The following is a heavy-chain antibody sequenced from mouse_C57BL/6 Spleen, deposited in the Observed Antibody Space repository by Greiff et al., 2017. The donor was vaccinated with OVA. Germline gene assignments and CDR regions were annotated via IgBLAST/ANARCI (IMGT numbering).Heavy chain of an antibody. CDR3: ARGEGGHFDY. Sequence: QVQLKQSGAELVKPGASVKISCKASGFAFSSYWMTWVQQRPGKGLEWIGQIYPGDGDTNYNGKLKGKATLTADKSSSTAYMQLSSLTSEDSAVYVCARGEGGHFDYGGQGTTLTVSS. CDR1: GFAFSSYW. D-gene: IGHD1-1*02. CDR2: IYPGDGDT. J-gene: IGHJ2*01. V-gene: IGHV1-80*01.